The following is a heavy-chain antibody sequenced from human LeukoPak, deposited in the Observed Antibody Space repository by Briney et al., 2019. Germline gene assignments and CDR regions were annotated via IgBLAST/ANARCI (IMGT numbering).Heavy chain of an antibody. CDR3: AKDSRGSSVRVFDC. Sequence: GGSLRLSCAASGFTINNYAMTWVRQAPGKGLEWVSSLSGSGGSTYYADSVKGRFTISRDNSKNTLYLQMNNLRPEDTAVYYCAKDSRGSSVRVFDCWGQGTLVTVSS. CDR1: GFTINNYA. CDR2: LSGSGGST. J-gene: IGHJ4*02. V-gene: IGHV3-23*01.